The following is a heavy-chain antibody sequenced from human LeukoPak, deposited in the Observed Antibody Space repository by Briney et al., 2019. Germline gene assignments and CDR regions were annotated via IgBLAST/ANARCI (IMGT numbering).Heavy chain of an antibody. Sequence: SETLSLTCAVYGGSFSGYYWSWIRQPPGKGLEWIGETNHSGSTNYNPSLKSRVTISVDTSKNQFSLKLSSVTAADTAVYYCARRGTYYYDSSGYPWFDPWGQGTLVTVSS. CDR3: ARRGTYYYDSSGYPWFDP. CDR2: TNHSGST. CDR1: GGSFSGYY. D-gene: IGHD3-22*01. J-gene: IGHJ5*02. V-gene: IGHV4-34*01.